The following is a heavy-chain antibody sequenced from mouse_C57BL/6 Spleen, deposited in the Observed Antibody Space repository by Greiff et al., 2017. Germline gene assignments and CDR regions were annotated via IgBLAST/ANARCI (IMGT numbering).Heavy chain of an antibody. CDR2: IYPGSGST. D-gene: IGHD1-1*01. CDR1: GYTFTSYW. CDR3: ARRYYGSSYWYFDV. J-gene: IGHJ1*03. Sequence: QVQLQQPGAELVKPGASVKMSCKASGYTFTSYWITWVKQRPGQGLEWIGDIYPGSGSTNYNEKFKGKATLTADKSSSTAYMQLNSLTSEDSAVYFCARRYYGSSYWYFDVWGTGTTVTVSS. V-gene: IGHV1-55*01.